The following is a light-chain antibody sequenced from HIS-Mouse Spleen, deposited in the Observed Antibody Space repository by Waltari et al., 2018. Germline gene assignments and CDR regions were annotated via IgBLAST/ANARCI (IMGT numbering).Light chain of an antibody. CDR3: AAWDDSLNGVV. V-gene: IGLV1-44*01. J-gene: IGLJ2*01. CDR1: SSNIGSNT. CDR2: SKN. Sequence: QSVLTQPPSASGTPGQRVTISCSGISSNIGSNTVNWYQPLTGTAPKLRVQSKNRRPSGGHDRFSGSKSGTAASLAISGLQSEDEADYYCAAWDDSLNGVVFGGGTKLTVL.